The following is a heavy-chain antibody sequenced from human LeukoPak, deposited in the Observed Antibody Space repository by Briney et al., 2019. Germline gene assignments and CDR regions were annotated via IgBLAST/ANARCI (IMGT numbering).Heavy chain of an antibody. CDR3: ARHLDYYDSSGYYGWYYYYYYMDV. CDR1: GYSSTNYG. V-gene: IGHV1-18*01. CDR2: IHIYRGNT. Sequence: ASVKVSCKASGYSSTNYGISWVRQAPGQGLEWMGWIHIYRGNTNYAQKFQGRVTMTTDTSTSTVYMEVRGLRSDDTAMYYCARHLDYYDSSGYYGWYYYYYYMDVWGKGTTVTISS. D-gene: IGHD3-22*01. J-gene: IGHJ6*03.